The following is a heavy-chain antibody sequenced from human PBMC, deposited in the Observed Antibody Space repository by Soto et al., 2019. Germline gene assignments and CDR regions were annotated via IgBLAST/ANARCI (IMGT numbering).Heavy chain of an antibody. V-gene: IGHV2-5*01. CDR3: ARVYLPIWGSGYYKNSNYFDY. D-gene: IGHD3-3*01. CDR2: IYWNDDK. Sequence: SGPTLVNPTQTLTLTCTFSGFSLSTSGVGVGWIRQPPGKALEWLALIYWNDDKRYSPSLKSRLTITKDTSKNQVVLTMTNMDPVDTATYYCARVYLPIWGSGYYKNSNYFDYWGQGTLVTVSS. CDR1: GFSLSTSGVG. J-gene: IGHJ4*02.